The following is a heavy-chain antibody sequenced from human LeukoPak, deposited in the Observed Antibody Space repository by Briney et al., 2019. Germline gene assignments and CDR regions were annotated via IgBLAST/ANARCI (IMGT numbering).Heavy chain of an antibody. D-gene: IGHD1-26*01. V-gene: IGHV4-59*01. CDR1: GGSISSYY. CDR2: IYYSGST. Sequence: NPSETLSLTCTVSGGSISSYYWSWIRQPPGKGLEWIGYIYYSGSTNYNPSLKSRVTISVDTSKNQFSLKLTSVTPADTAVYYCARGGIVGSRTNWFDPWGQGILVTVSS. CDR3: ARGGIVGSRTNWFDP. J-gene: IGHJ5*02.